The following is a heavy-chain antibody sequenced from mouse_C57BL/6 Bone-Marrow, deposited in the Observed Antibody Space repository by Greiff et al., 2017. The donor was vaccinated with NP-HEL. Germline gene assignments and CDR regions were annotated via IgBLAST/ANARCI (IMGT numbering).Heavy chain of an antibody. V-gene: IGHV5-16*01. D-gene: IGHD2-4*01. CDR1: GFTFSDYY. J-gene: IGHJ4*01. CDR2: INYDGSST. Sequence: EVKLVESEGGLVQPGSSMKLSCTASGFTFSDYYMALVRQVPEKGLEWVANINYDGSSTYYLDSLKSRFIISRDNAKNILYLQMSSLKSEDTATYYCAREGGLRRRTYALDYWGQGTSVTASS. CDR3: AREGGLRRRTYALDY.